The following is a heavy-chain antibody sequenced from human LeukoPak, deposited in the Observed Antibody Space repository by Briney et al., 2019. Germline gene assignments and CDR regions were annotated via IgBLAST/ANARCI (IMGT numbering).Heavy chain of an antibody. V-gene: IGHV3-23*01. CDR3: ARDVGYGMNV. J-gene: IGHJ6*02. Sequence: GGSLRLSCAASLVTFDNYAMTWVRQAPGKGLEWVSTISDSGGSAYYIDSVKGRFTISRDNAKNTLYLQMNSLRAEDTAVYYCARDVGYGMNVWGQGTTVTVSS. D-gene: IGHD2-15*01. CDR1: LVTFDNYA. CDR2: ISDSGGSA.